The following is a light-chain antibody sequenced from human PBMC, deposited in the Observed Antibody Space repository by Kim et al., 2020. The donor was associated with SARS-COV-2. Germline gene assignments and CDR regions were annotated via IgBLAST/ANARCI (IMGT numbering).Light chain of an antibody. V-gene: IGKV1-39*01. J-gene: IGKJ5*01. CDR3: QQSYRPPLT. CDR2: DSS. Sequence: ASGGDRVTITCRARQSSSTYLNWYQQKPGKAPNLLMYDSSTLQSGVPSRFSGSGSGTDFTLTISSLQPEDFATYYCQQSYRPPLTFGQGTRLEIK. CDR1: QSSSTY.